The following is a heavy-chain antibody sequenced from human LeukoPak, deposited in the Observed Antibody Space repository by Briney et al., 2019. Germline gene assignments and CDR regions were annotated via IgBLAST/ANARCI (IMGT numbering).Heavy chain of an antibody. CDR2: IYYSGST. CDR1: GYSISSGYY. J-gene: IGHJ6*03. Sequence: PSETLSLTCTVSGYSISSGYYWSWIRQPPGKGLEWIGYIYYSGSTNYNPSLKSRVTISVDTSKNQFSLKLSSVTAADTAVYYCARGGELPSSYYYMDVWGKGTTVTVSS. D-gene: IGHD1-26*01. V-gene: IGHV4-61*01. CDR3: ARGGELPSSYYYMDV.